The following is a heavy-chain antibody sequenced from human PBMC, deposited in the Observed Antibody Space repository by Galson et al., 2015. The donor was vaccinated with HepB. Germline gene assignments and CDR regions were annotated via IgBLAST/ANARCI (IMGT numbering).Heavy chain of an antibody. CDR3: AGPTNYYDSSGYYY. Sequence: SVKVSCKASGGTFSSYAISWVRQAPGQGLEWMGGIIPIFGTANYAQKFQGRVTITADESTSTAYMELSSLRSEDTAVYYCAGPTNYYDSSGYYYWGQGTLVTVSS. CDR1: GGTFSSYA. V-gene: IGHV1-69*13. D-gene: IGHD3-22*01. J-gene: IGHJ4*02. CDR2: IIPIFGTA.